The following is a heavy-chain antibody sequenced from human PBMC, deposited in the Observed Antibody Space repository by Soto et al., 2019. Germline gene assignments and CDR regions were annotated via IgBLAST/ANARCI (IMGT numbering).Heavy chain of an antibody. D-gene: IGHD6-6*01. V-gene: IGHV3-33*01. CDR1: GFTFSSYG. CDR3: ARDRRSSIASRAGGYSYGMDV. CDR2: IWYDGSNK. J-gene: IGHJ6*02. Sequence: QVQLVESGGGVVQPGRSLRLSCAASGFTFSSYGMHWVRQAPGMGLEWVAVIWYDGSNKYYADSVKGRFTISRDNSKNTVYLQMKSLREEDTAVYSCARDRRSSIASRAGGYSYGMDVWGQGTTVTVSS.